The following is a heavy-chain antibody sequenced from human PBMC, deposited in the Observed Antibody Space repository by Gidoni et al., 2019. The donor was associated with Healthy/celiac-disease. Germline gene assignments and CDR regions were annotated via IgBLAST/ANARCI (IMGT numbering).Heavy chain of an antibody. CDR2: ISSSSSYI. CDR1: GFTFSSYS. J-gene: IGHJ3*02. CDR3: ARAPDSSSWYTLERDDAFDI. D-gene: IGHD6-13*01. Sequence: EVQLVESGGGLVKPGGSLRLSCAASGFTFSSYSMNWVRQAPGKGLEWVSSISSSSSYIYYADSVKGRFTISRDNAKNSLYLQMNSLRAEDTAVYYCARAPDSSSWYTLERDDAFDIWGQGTMVTVSS. V-gene: IGHV3-21*01.